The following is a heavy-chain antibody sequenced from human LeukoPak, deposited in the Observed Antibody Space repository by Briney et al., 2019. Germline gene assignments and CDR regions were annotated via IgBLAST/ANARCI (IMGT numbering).Heavy chain of an antibody. CDR2: INQDGSEK. D-gene: IGHD1-1*01. CDR3: ARYTRPFDY. CDR1: GFTFSTYW. J-gene: IGHJ4*02. V-gene: IGHV3-7*01. Sequence: GALRLSCAASGFTFSTYWMSWVRQAPGKGLEWVANINQDGSEKYYVDSVKGRFTISRDNAKDSLYLQMNSLGAEGTAVYYCARYTRPFDYWGQGTLVTVSS.